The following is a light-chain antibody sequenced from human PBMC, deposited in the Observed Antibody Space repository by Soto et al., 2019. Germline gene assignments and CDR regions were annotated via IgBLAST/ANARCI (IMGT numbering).Light chain of an antibody. J-gene: IGKJ3*01. V-gene: IGKV1-39*01. CDR2: TAP. CDR1: QSISSY. CDR3: QQSYSFPFT. Sequence: DIQMTQSPSSLSASVGDRVTIACRASQSISSYLNWYQQKLGKAPKLLIYTAPSLPGGVPSRFSGSGSGTDFTLTISSLQPEDFATYYCQQSYSFPFTFGPGTKVDIK.